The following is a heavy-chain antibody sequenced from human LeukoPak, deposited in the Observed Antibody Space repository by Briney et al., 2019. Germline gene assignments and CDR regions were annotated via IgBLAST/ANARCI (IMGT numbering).Heavy chain of an antibody. CDR1: GYAFTGYY. V-gene: IGHV1-2*02. CDR3: ARAPPYYDFWSGYSSYYYYGMDV. Sequence: GASVKVSCKASGYAFTGYYMHWVRQAPGQGLEWMGWINPNSGGTNYAQKFQGRVTMTRDTSISTAYMELSRLRSDDTAVYYCARAPPYYDFWSGYSSYYYYGMDVWGQGTTVTVSS. J-gene: IGHJ6*02. CDR2: INPNSGGT. D-gene: IGHD3-3*01.